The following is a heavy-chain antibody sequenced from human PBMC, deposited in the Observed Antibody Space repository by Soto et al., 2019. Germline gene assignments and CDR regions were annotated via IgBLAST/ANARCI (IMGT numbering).Heavy chain of an antibody. D-gene: IGHD6-19*01. Sequence: SETLSLTCAVYGGSFSGYYWSWIRQPPGKGLEWIGEINHSGSTNYNPSLKSRVTISVDTSKNQFSLKLSSVTAADTAVYYCARGLYSSGYVDYWGQGTLVTVSS. CDR2: INHSGST. CDR3: ARGLYSSGYVDY. V-gene: IGHV4-34*01. J-gene: IGHJ4*02. CDR1: GGSFSGYY.